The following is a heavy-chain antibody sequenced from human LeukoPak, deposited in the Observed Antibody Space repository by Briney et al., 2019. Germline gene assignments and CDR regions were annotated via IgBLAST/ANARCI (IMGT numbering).Heavy chain of an antibody. V-gene: IGHV1-69*05. CDR3: ARGGSAWLLLGYFDY. Sequence: GASVKVSCKASGYTFTGYYMHWVRQAPGQGLEWMGGIIPIFGTANYAQKFQGRVTITTDESTSTAYMELSSLRSEDTAVYYCARGGSAWLLLGYFDYWGQGTLVTVSS. D-gene: IGHD3-22*01. J-gene: IGHJ4*02. CDR2: IIPIFGTA. CDR1: GYTFTGYY.